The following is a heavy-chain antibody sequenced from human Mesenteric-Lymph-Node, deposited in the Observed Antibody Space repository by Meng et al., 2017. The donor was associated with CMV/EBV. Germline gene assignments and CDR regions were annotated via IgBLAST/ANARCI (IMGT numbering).Heavy chain of an antibody. J-gene: IGHJ2*01. Sequence: CAFYGGSFSGYYWSWIRQPPGKGLEWIGEINHSGSTNYNPSLKSRVTISVDTSKNQFSLKLSSVTAADTAVYYCARGRGDRSRYFDLWGRGTLVTVSS. CDR3: ARGRGDRSRYFDL. D-gene: IGHD3-16*01. CDR1: GGSFSGYY. V-gene: IGHV4-34*01. CDR2: INHSGST.